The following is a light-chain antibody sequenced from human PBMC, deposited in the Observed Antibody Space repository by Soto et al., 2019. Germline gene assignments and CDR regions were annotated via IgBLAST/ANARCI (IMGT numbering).Light chain of an antibody. Sequence: GDRVTITCRASQSISSWLAWYQQKPGKAPKLLIYDASSLESGVPSRFSGSGSGTEFTLTISSPQPDDFATYYCQQYNSYSITFGQGTRLEIK. V-gene: IGKV1-5*01. CDR2: DAS. J-gene: IGKJ5*01. CDR3: QQYNSYSIT. CDR1: QSISSW.